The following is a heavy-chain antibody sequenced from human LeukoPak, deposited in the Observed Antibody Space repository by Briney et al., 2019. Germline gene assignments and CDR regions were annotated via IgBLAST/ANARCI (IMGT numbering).Heavy chain of an antibody. CDR3: ARTPFLYCSGGSCCSDF. CDR1: GYTFTSYG. D-gene: IGHD2-15*01. CDR2: ISAYNGNT. Sequence: GASVKVSCKASGYTFTSYGISWVRQAPGQGLEWMGWISAYNGNTNYVQKLQDRVTMTTDTSTSTAYMELRSLRSDDTAVYYCARTPFLYCSGGSCCSDFWGQGTLVTVSS. J-gene: IGHJ4*02. V-gene: IGHV1-18*01.